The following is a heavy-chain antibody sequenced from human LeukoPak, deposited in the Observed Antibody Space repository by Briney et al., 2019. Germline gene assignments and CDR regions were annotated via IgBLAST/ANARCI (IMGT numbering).Heavy chain of an antibody. J-gene: IGHJ5*02. CDR2: ISGSSRYI. V-gene: IGHV3-21*01. CDR1: GFTFSTYN. D-gene: IGHD6-19*01. Sequence: GGSLRLSCAASGFTFSTYNMNWVRQAPGKGLEWVSSISGSSRYIYYTDSMKGRFTISRDNAKNSLYLQMNSLRAEDTAVYYCARDWSGWSFDPWGQGTLVTVSS. CDR3: ARDWSGWSFDP.